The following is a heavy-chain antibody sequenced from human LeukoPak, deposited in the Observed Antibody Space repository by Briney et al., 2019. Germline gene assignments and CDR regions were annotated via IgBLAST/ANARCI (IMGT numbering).Heavy chain of an antibody. CDR2: ISSSGSTI. V-gene: IGHV3-48*03. CDR3: ARDSLSSSWSRGDAFDI. J-gene: IGHJ3*02. Sequence: GGSLRLSCAASGFTFSSYEMNWVRQAPGKGLEWVSYISSSGSTIYYADSVKGRFTISRDNAKNSLYLQMNSLRAEDTAVYYCARDSLSSSWSRGDAFDIWGQGTMVTVSS. D-gene: IGHD6-13*01. CDR1: GFTFSSYE.